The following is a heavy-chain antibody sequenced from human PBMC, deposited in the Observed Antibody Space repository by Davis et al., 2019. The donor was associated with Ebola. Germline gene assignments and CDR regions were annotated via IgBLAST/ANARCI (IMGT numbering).Heavy chain of an antibody. CDR2: IYYIGST. CDR3: ARDLRYDSSGYDYYFYMDV. D-gene: IGHD3-22*01. CDR1: GGSISRGGAY. V-gene: IGHV4-31*03. J-gene: IGHJ6*03. Sequence: PSETLSLTCTVSGGSISRGGAYWTWIRQHPGKGLEWIGYIYYIGSTYYKPSLKSRVTISLDTSKNQFSLNLYSVTAADTAVYYCARDLRYDSSGYDYYFYMDVWGKGTTVTVSS.